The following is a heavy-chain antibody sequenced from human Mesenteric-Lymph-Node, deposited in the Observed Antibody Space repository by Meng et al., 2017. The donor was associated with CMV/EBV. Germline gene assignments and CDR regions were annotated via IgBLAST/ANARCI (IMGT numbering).Heavy chain of an antibody. J-gene: IGHJ6*02. V-gene: IGHV3-11*04. CDR1: GFTFSDYY. Sequence: GESLKISCAASGFTFSDYYMSWIRQAPGKGLEWVSYISSSGSTIYYADSVKGRFTISRDNAKNSLYLQMNSLRAEDTAVYYCARGWDLYNWNYYYGMDVWGQGTTVTVSS. CDR3: ARGWDLYNWNYYYGMDV. D-gene: IGHD1-20*01. CDR2: ISSSGSTI.